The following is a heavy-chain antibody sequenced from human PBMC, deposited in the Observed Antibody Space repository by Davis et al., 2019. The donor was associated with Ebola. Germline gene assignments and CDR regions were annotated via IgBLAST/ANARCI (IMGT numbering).Heavy chain of an antibody. V-gene: IGHV1-18*01. Sequence: ASVKVSCKGSGYSFNSHGISWVRQAPGQGLEWMGWISGYNGKTNYAQKVQGRVTMTTDTSTSTAYMELRSLRSEDTAVYYCARARSGGSNVYYGRAFDIWGQGTMVTVSS. CDR2: ISGYNGKT. J-gene: IGHJ3*02. CDR3: ARARSGGSNVYYGRAFDI. CDR1: GYSFNSHG. D-gene: IGHD3-16*01.